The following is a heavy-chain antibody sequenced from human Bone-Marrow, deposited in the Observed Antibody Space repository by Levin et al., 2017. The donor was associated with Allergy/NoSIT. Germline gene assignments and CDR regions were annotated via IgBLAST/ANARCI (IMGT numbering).Heavy chain of an antibody. V-gene: IGHV4-34*01. CDR3: ARGGYYYGSGSYYKDPNYFDY. J-gene: IGHJ4*02. CDR1: GGSFSGYY. D-gene: IGHD3-10*01. CDR2: INHSGST. Sequence: GSLRLSCAVYGGSFSGYYWSWIRQPPGKGLEWIGEINHSGSTNYNPSLKSRVTISVDTSKNQFSLKLSSVTAADTAVYYCARGGYYYGSGSYYKDPNYFDYWGQGTLVTVSS.